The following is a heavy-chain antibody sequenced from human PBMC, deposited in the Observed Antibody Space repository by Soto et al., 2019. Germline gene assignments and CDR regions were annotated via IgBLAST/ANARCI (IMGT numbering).Heavy chain of an antibody. CDR3: ARDDQREDFWSGYYREYDY. V-gene: IGHV1-18*01. CDR1: GYTFTSYG. CDR2: ISAYNGNT. D-gene: IGHD3-3*01. Sequence: QVQLVQSGAEVKKPGASVKVSCKASGYTFTSYGISWVRQAPGQGLEWMGWISAYNGNTNYAQKLQGRVTMTTDTSTSTAYMELRSLRSDDTAMYYCARDDQREDFWSGYYREYDYWGQGTLVTVSS. J-gene: IGHJ4*02.